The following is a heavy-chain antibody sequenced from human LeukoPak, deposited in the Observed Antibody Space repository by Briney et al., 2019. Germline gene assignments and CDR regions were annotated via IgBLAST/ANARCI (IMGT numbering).Heavy chain of an antibody. V-gene: IGHV3-9*01. J-gene: IGHJ4*02. Sequence: GRSLRLSCAASGFTFDDYAMHWVRQAPGKGLEWVSGISWNSGSIGYADSVKGRFTISRDNAKNSLYLQMNSLRAEDTALYYCARGGGYDIPYYFDYWGQGTLVTVSS. CDR2: ISWNSGSI. D-gene: IGHD5-12*01. CDR1: GFTFDDYA. CDR3: ARGGGYDIPYYFDY.